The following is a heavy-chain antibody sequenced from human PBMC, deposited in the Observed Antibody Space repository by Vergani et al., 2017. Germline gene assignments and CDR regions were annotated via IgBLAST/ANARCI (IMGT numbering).Heavy chain of an antibody. CDR1: GFTFSSFW. CDR3: VKEGTSNTNAFVI. V-gene: IGHV3-74*01. CDR2: INSDGSRT. D-gene: IGHD1/OR15-1a*01. Sequence: EVHMVESGGGVVQPGGFLRLFFAASGFTFSSFWMLWVRQARRKGLEWVSRINSDGSRTSYANSVKGRYTISRDNAKNTLYLQMNSVSVEDTAVYYCVKEGTSNTNAFVIWDQGTMVTVSS. J-gene: IGHJ3*02.